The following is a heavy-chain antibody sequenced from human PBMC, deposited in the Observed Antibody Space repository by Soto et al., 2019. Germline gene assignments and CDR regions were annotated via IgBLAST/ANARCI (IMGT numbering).Heavy chain of an antibody. J-gene: IGHJ4*02. CDR3: ARKKPGEVAATLYYFDY. CDR2: INHSGST. D-gene: IGHD2-15*01. Sequence: SETLSLTCAVYGGSFSGYYWSWIRQPPGKGLEWIGEINHSGSTNYNPSLKSRVTISVDTSKNQFSLKLSSVTAADTAVYYCARKKPGEVAATLYYFDYWGQGTLVTVSS. V-gene: IGHV4-34*01. CDR1: GGSFSGYY.